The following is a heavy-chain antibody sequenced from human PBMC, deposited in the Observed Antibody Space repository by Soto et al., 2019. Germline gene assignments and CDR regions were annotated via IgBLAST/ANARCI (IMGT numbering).Heavy chain of an antibody. V-gene: IGHV3-23*01. Sequence: EVQLLGSGGGSVQPGGSLRLSCAASGFTFSNYGMTWVRQAPGKGLEWLSATSDGSTFYRESVKGRFTMSRDDSINMLFLHMSSLRAEHTATYYCARLVPGTWFGDYWGQGILVSVSS. J-gene: IGHJ4*02. CDR2: TSDGST. CDR3: ARLVPGTWFGDY. CDR1: GFTFSNYG. D-gene: IGHD6-19*01.